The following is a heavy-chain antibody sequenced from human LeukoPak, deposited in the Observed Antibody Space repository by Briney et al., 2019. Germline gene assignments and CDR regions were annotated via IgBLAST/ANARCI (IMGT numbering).Heavy chain of an antibody. CDR1: GYTFTGYY. Sequence: GASVKVSCKAAGYTFTGYYMHWVRQAPGQGLEWMGWINPNSGGTNYAQKFQGRVTMTRDTSISTAYTELSRLRSDDTAVYYCARGTFDWLSPHFDYWGQGTLVTVSS. V-gene: IGHV1-2*02. CDR3: ARGTFDWLSPHFDY. D-gene: IGHD3-9*01. CDR2: INPNSGGT. J-gene: IGHJ4*02.